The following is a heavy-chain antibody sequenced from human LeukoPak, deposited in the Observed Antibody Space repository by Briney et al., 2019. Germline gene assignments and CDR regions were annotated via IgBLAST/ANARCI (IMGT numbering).Heavy chain of an antibody. CDR2: ISISGSII. D-gene: IGHD1-14*01. J-gene: IGHJ4*02. V-gene: IGHV3-48*03. Sequence: GGSLRLSCTASGFIFSSYEMSWVRQAPGKGLEWVSYISISGSIIYYADSVKGRFTISRDNAKNSLYLKMNNLSAEDTASYYCGGPTDVFDYWGQGTMVTVVS. CDR1: GFIFSSYE. CDR3: GGPTDVFDY.